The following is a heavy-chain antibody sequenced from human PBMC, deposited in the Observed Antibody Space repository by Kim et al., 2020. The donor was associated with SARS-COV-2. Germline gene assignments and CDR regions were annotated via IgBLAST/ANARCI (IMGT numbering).Heavy chain of an antibody. J-gene: IGHJ4*02. CDR1: GGTFSSYA. CDR3: ARDRGYYDSSGYYNY. Sequence: SVKVSCKASGGTFSSYAISWVRQAPGQGLEWMGGIIPIFGTANYAQKFQGRVTITADESTSTAYMELSSLRSEETAVYYCARDRGYYDSSGYYNYWGQGTLVTVSS. V-gene: IGHV1-69*13. D-gene: IGHD3-22*01. CDR2: IIPIFGTA.